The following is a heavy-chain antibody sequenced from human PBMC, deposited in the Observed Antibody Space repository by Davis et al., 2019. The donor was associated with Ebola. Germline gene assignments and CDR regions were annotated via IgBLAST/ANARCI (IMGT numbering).Heavy chain of an antibody. D-gene: IGHD2-15*01. CDR1: GFTFNNYG. CDR2: IYTSGST. CDR3: ARGRVLYGMDV. V-gene: IGHV4-4*07. Sequence: PGGSLRLSCAASGFTFNNYGISWIRQPAGKGLEWIGHIYTSGSTNYNPSLKSRVTMSVDTSMHQFSLRLNSVTAADTAVYYCARGRVLYGMDVWGQGTTVTVSS. J-gene: IGHJ6*02.